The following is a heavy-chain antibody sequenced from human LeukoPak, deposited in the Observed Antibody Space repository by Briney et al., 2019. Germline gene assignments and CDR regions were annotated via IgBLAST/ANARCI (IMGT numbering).Heavy chain of an antibody. D-gene: IGHD3-22*01. CDR2: MNPNSGST. V-gene: IGHV1-8*02. CDR3: ARADDSSGRSLYY. J-gene: IGHJ4*02. CDR1: GYTFTSYD. Sequence: GASVKLSCKASGYTFTSYDINWVRQATGQGLEWMAWMNPNSGSTDYAHTLQGRVTITRNTSKNTVYLELSSLRPEDTAVYYCARADDSSGRSLYYWGEGSLVTVSS.